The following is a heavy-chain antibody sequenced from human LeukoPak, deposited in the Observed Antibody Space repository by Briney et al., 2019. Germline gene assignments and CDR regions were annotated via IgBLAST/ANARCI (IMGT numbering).Heavy chain of an antibody. V-gene: IGHV3-9*01. CDR2: ISWNSGNI. CDR3: ARGGELSSFNH. D-gene: IGHD3-16*02. CDR1: GFTFDDYA. J-gene: IGHJ4*02. Sequence: GRSLRLSCAASGFTFDDYAMHWVRQAPGKGLEWVSGISWNSGNIGYADSVKGRFTISRDNAKNSLYLQMNSLRSEDTALYYCARGGELSSFNHWGQGTLVTVSS.